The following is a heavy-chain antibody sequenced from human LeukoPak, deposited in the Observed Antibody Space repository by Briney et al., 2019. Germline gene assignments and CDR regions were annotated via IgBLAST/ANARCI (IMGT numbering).Heavy chain of an antibody. Sequence: GRSLRLSCAASGFTFSSYGMHWVRQAPGKGLEWVAVIWYDGSNKYYADSVKGRFTISRDNSKNTLYLQMNSLRAEDTAVYYCARDPWVYDTLTGYGSQDAFDIWGQGTMVTVSS. CDR3: ARDPWVYDTLTGYGSQDAFDI. J-gene: IGHJ3*02. CDR1: GFTFSSYG. V-gene: IGHV3-33*01. CDR2: IWYDGSNK. D-gene: IGHD3-9*01.